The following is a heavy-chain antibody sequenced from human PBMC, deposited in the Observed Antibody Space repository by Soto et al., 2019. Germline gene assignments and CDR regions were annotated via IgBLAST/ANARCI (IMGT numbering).Heavy chain of an antibody. V-gene: IGHV4-4*07. J-gene: IGHJ5*02. CDR3: ARDDYKDCGTNWFDR. Sequence: TSETLSLTCTVSGGSITNYYWSWIRQPAGKGLEWIGRMYTKERTNNNLSFKSRVTMSIDTSKNQFSLKLNAVTAADTAVYYCARDDYKDCGTNWFDRWGQGTLVTVS. CDR1: GGSITNYY. CDR2: MYTKERT. D-gene: IGHD3-16*01.